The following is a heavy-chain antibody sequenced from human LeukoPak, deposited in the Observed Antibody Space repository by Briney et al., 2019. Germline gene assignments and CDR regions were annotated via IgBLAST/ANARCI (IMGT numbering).Heavy chain of an antibody. D-gene: IGHD6-13*01. CDR3: ARQGRSSSSEPFDI. Sequence: SETLSLTCAVSGYSISSGYYWGWIRQPPGKGLEWIGSIYHSGSTYYNPSLKSRVTISVDTPKNQFSLKLSSVTAADTAAYYCARQGRSSSSEPFDIWGQGTMVTVSS. J-gene: IGHJ3*02. V-gene: IGHV4-38-2*01. CDR1: GYSISSGYY. CDR2: IYHSGST.